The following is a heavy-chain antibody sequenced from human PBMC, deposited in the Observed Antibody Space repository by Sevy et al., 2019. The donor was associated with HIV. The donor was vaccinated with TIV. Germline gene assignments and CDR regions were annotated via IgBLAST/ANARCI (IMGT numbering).Heavy chain of an antibody. CDR2: IYPGDSDT. CDR1: GYSFTSYW. J-gene: IGHJ4*02. D-gene: IGHD2-2*01. V-gene: IGHV5-51*01. Sequence: GESLKISCKGSGYSFTSYWIGWVRQMPGKGLEWMGIIYPGDSDTRYSPSFQGQVTISADKSISTAYLQWSSLKASDTATYYCARGRGIVVVPAAPAGYFDYWGQGTLVTVSS. CDR3: ARGRGIVVVPAAPAGYFDY.